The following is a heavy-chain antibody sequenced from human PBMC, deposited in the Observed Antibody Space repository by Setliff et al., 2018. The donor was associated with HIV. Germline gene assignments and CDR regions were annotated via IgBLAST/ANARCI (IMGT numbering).Heavy chain of an antibody. CDR2: IYYSGST. V-gene: IGHV4-34*01. J-gene: IGHJ3*02. CDR1: GDSFSGSY. D-gene: IGHD2-2*01. CDR3: ARFLRASNTYRAFDI. Sequence: PSETLSLTCAVYGDSFSGSYWSWIRQSPGTGLEWIGNIYYSGSTYYNPSLKSRTTISVDTSQNQFSLKLSSVTAADTAVYYCARFLRASNTYRAFDIWGQGTMVTVSS.